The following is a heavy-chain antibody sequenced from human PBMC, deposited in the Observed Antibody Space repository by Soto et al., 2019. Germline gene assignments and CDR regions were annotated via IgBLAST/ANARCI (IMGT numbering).Heavy chain of an antibody. CDR3: AKGKGVGATPDGANC. CDR1: GFTFSRYG. Sequence: EVQALESGGGLVQPGGSLRLSCAASGFTFSRYGMNWVRQAPGKGLEWVSGVRSDGDTTYNADSVKGRFTVSRDNFKNTVDLQMNSLRVEDTAVYYCAKGKGVGATPDGANCWGQGTLVTVSS. CDR2: VRSDGDTT. D-gene: IGHD1-26*01. J-gene: IGHJ4*02. V-gene: IGHV3-23*01.